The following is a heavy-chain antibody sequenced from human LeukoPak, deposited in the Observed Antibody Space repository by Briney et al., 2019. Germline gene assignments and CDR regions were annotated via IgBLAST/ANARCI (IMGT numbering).Heavy chain of an antibody. V-gene: IGHV4-39*01. CDR3: ARAVAGTIKYYFDY. Sequence: SETLSLTCTVSGGSISSSSYYWGWIRQPPGKGLEWIGSIYYSGSTYYNPSLKSRVTTSVDTSKYPFSLKLSSVTAADTAVYYCARAVAGTIKYYFDYWGQGTLVTVSS. CDR2: IYYSGST. D-gene: IGHD6-19*01. CDR1: GGSISSSSYY. J-gene: IGHJ4*02.